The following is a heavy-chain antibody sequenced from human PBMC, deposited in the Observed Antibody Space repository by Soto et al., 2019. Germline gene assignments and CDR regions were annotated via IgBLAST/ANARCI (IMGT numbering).Heavy chain of an antibody. J-gene: IGHJ5*02. V-gene: IGHV1-3*01. Sequence: ASVKVSCKASGYTFTSYAMHWVRQAPGQRLEWMGWINAGNGNTKYSQKFQGRVTITRDTSASTAYMELSSLRSEDTAVYYCARDLRGSSWRSYSWFDPWGQGTLVTVSS. D-gene: IGHD6-13*01. CDR1: GYTFTSYA. CDR3: ARDLRGSSWRSYSWFDP. CDR2: INAGNGNT.